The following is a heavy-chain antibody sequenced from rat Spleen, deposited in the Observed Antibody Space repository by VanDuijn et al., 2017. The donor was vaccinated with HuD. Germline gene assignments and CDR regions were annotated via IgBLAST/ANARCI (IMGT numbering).Heavy chain of an antibody. J-gene: IGHJ2*01. CDR3: ASYTSLFDY. D-gene: IGHD1-10*01. V-gene: IGHV5-29*01. CDR2: ISYDNHST. Sequence: EVQLVESDGGLVQPGRSLKLSCAASGFTFSDYYMAWVRQAPTKGLEWVATISYDNHSTYHRDSVRGRFTISRDNAKNTLYLQMNSLRSEDTATYYCASYTSLFDYWGQGVMVTVSS. CDR1: GFTFSDYY.